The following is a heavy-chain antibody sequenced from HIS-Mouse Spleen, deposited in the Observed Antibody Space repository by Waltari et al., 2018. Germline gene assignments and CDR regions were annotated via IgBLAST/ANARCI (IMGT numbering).Heavy chain of an antibody. CDR1: GGSISSSSYY. Sequence: QLQLQESGPGLVKPSETLSLTCTVSGGSISSSSYYWGWIRQPPGKGREWIGSIYSSGSTDYNPSLKGRVTISVDTSKNQFSLKRSSVTAADTAVYYCAREIPYSSSWYDWYFDLWGRGTLVTVSS. V-gene: IGHV4-39*07. CDR2: IYSSGST. CDR3: AREIPYSSSWYDWYFDL. J-gene: IGHJ2*01. D-gene: IGHD6-13*01.